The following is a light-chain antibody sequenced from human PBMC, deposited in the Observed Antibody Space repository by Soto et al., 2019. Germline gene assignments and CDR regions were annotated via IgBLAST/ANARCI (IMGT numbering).Light chain of an antibody. J-gene: IGKJ1*01. CDR1: QTITSNY. CDR2: AAS. Sequence: EIVLTQSPSTLSSSPGERATLSCRASQTITSNYLAWYQQKPGQAPSLLIYAASIRATGIPDRFSGSGSGTDFTLTISRLEPEDFAVYDCQQHGSSPWTFGQGTKVESK. V-gene: IGKV3-20*01. CDR3: QQHGSSPWT.